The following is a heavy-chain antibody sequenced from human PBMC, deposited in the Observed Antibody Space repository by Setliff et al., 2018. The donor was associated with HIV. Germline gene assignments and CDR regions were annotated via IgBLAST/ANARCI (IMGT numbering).Heavy chain of an antibody. Sequence: GSLRLSCAASGFTFSSFAMHWVRQAPGKGLEYVSAISSNGGSTYYADSVKGRFTISRDNSKNTLYLQMGSLRAEDMAVYYCARDASDIVATIDYYYGMDVWGPGTTVTVSS. CDR3: ARDASDIVATIDYYYGMDV. CDR1: GFTFSSFA. V-gene: IGHV3-64*02. CDR2: ISSNGGST. J-gene: IGHJ6*02. D-gene: IGHD5-12*01.